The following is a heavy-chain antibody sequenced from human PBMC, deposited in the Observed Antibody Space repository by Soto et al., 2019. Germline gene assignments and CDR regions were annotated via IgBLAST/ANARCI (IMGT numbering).Heavy chain of an antibody. V-gene: IGHV4-31*03. CDR1: VDSVNSAY. CDR2: IYHTGRT. Sequence: QVQLQEMGPGLGKPSQTLTITCTFPVDSVNSAYWSWIRQLPGKSLEWMGNIYHTGRTFYNPSLKSRLAISIDTSKPLFSLKLRSVTASDTAVYYCARTDAYNSSFFDSWGQGTVVTVSS. J-gene: IGHJ4*02. CDR3: ARTDAYNSSFFDS. D-gene: IGHD6-6*01.